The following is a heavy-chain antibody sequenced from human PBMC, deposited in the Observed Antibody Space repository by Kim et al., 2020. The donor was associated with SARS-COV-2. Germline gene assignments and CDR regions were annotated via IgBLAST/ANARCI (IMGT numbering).Heavy chain of an antibody. V-gene: IGHV1-2*02. CDR1: GYTFSDYY. Sequence: ASVKVSCKASGYTFSDYYIHWVRQAPGQGLEWMGWISPNNGATTYAQEFQGRVTMASDTSINTAFLDLTRLISDDTAVYFCATGLGDGSEWWRPLQYWGQGSLVIVSS. D-gene: IGHD2-21*02. CDR2: ISPNNGAT. CDR3: ATGLGDGSEWWRPLQY. J-gene: IGHJ4*02.